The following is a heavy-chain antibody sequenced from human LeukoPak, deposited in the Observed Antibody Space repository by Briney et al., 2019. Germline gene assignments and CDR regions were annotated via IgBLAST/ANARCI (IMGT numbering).Heavy chain of an antibody. J-gene: IGHJ4*02. CDR1: GGSFSGYY. CDR2: IYYSGST. CDR3: ARDHGSSNWYYY. V-gene: IGHV4-34*01. D-gene: IGHD6-13*01. Sequence: SETLSLTCAVYGGSFSGYYWGWIRQPPGKGLEWIGSIYYSGSTYYNPSLKSRVTISVDTSKKQLSLKLSSVTAADTAVYYCARDHGSSNWYYYWGQGTLVTVSS.